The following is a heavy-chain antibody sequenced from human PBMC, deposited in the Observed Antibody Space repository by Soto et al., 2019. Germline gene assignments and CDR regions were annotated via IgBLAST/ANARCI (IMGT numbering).Heavy chain of an antibody. J-gene: IGHJ5*02. CDR3: AKDPQLAAPS. V-gene: IGHV3-9*01. CDR2: ISWNSGSI. D-gene: IGHD6-6*01. Sequence: LEWVSGISWNSGSIGYADSVKGRFTISRDNAKNSLYLQMNSLRAEDTALYYCAKDPQLAAPSWGQGTLVTVSA.